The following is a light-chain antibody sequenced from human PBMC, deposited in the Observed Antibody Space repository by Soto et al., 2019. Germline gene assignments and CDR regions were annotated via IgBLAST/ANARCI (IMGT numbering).Light chain of an antibody. V-gene: IGKV3-20*01. CDR1: QSVRSSY. Sequence: EIVLTQSPGTLSLSPGERATLSCRASQSVRSSYLAWYQQKPGQAPRLLIYGASSRATGIPDRISGSGSGTDFTLTISRLEPEDFAVYYCQQYSMAPLTFGQGTKVDIK. CDR3: QQYSMAPLT. CDR2: GAS. J-gene: IGKJ1*01.